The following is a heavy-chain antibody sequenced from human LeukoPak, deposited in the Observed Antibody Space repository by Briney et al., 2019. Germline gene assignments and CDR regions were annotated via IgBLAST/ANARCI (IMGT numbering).Heavy chain of an antibody. D-gene: IGHD3-22*01. CDR2: IYTSGST. CDR3: ARETLNYYDSSGSPGDAFDI. V-gene: IGHV4-4*07. CDR1: GGSISSYY. J-gene: IGHJ3*02. Sequence: SETLSLTCTVSGGSISSYYWSWIRQPAGKGLEWIGRIYTSGSTNYNPSLKSRVTMSVDTSKNQFSLKLSSVTAADTAVYYCARETLNYYDSSGSPGDAFDIWGQGTMVTVSS.